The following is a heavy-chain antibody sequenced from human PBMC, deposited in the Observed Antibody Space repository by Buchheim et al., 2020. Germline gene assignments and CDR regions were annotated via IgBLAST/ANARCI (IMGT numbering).Heavy chain of an antibody. CDR2: INHSGST. V-gene: IGHV4-34*01. CDR1: GGSFSGYY. CDR3: ALTGTDYYYYGMDV. Sequence: QVQLQQWGAGLLKPSETLSLTCAVYGGSFSGYYWSWIRQPPGKGLEWIGEINHSGSTNYNPSLKSRVTISVEKSKNPLSLKLSSVTAADTAVYYCALTGTDYYYYGMDVWGQGTT. D-gene: IGHD1-14*01. J-gene: IGHJ6*02.